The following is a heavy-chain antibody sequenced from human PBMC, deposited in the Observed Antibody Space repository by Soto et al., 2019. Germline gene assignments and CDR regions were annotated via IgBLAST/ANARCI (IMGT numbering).Heavy chain of an antibody. V-gene: IGHV1-18*01. CDR1: GYTFTSYG. CDR2: ISAYNGNT. CDR3: GVASGHGEHPPPRL. Sequence: QVQLVQSGAEVKKPGASVKVSCKASGYTFTSYGISWVRQAPGQGLEWMGWISAYNGNTNYAQKLQGRVTMTTDTSTSTGYLELKSLKTDGPAVDYCGVASGHGEHPPPRLWGPGTPGHVSS. D-gene: IGHD3-10*01. J-gene: IGHJ4*02.